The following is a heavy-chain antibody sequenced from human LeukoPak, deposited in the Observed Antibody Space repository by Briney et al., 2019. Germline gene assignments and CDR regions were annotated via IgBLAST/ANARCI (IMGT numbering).Heavy chain of an antibody. V-gene: IGHV3-33*06. CDR1: GFTFSSYG. Sequence: PGRSLRLSCAASGFTFSSYGMHWVRQAPGKGLEWVAVIWYDGSNKYYADSVKGRFTISRDNSKNTLYLQMNSLRAEDTAVYYCAKDDHIIGTYYFDYWGQGTLVTVSS. CDR3: AKDDHIIGTYYFDY. CDR2: IWYDGSNK. J-gene: IGHJ4*02. D-gene: IGHD1-20*01.